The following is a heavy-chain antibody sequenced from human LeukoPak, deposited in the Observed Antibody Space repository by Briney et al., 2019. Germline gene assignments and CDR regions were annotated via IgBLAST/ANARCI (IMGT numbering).Heavy chain of an antibody. CDR1: GGSISSYY. V-gene: IGHV4-38-2*02. Sequence: SETLSLTCTVSGGSISSYYWGWIRQPPGKGLEWIGSIYHSGSTYYNPSLKSRVTISVDTSKNQFSLKLSSVTAADTAVYYCARKGWLLREYYFDYWGQGTLVTVSS. D-gene: IGHD3-22*01. CDR3: ARKGWLLREYYFDY. CDR2: IYHSGST. J-gene: IGHJ4*02.